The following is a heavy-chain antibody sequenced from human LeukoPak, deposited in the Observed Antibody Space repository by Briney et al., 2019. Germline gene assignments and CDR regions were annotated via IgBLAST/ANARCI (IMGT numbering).Heavy chain of an antibody. J-gene: IGHJ5*02. CDR1: GYTFTSYD. CDR2: MNPNSGNT. Sequence: ASVKVSCKASGYTFTSYDINWVRQATGQGLEWMGWMNPNSGNTGYAQKFQGRVTMTRNTSISTAYMELSSLRSEDTAVYYCARVSLDYGDYPNWFDPWGQGTQVTVSS. CDR3: ARVSLDYGDYPNWFDP. D-gene: IGHD4-17*01. V-gene: IGHV1-8*01.